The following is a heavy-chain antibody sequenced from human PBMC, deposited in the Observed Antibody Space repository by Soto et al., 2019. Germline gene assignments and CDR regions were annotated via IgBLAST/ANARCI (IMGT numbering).Heavy chain of an antibody. J-gene: IGHJ6*02. CDR2: INHSGST. CDR1: GGSFSGYY. V-gene: IGHV4-34*01. D-gene: IGHD6-6*01. Sequence: KPSETLSLTCAVYGGSFSGYYWSWIRQPPGKGLEWIGEINHSGSTNYNPSLKSRVTISVDTSKNQFSLKLSSVTAADTAVYYCARLRQLGALSYYYYGMDVWGQGTTVTVS. CDR3: ARLRQLGALSYYYYGMDV.